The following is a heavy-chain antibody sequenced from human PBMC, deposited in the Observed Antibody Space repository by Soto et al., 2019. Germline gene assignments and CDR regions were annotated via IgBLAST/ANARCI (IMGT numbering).Heavy chain of an antibody. Sequence: SETLSLTCTFSGGSISGYYWSWIRQPPGKGLEWIGHIYYSGSTNYSHSLKSRVTISIDTAKRQFSLKLRSVTAADTDVYYCARVGSGSYYDFHWFDHWGQENVVTASS. D-gene: IGHD1-26*01. J-gene: IGHJ5*01. V-gene: IGHV4-59*01. CDR2: IYYSGST. CDR3: ARVGSGSYYDFHWFDH. CDR1: GGSISGYY.